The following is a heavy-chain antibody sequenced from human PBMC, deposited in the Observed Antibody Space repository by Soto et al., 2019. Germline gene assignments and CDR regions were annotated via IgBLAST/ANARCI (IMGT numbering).Heavy chain of an antibody. J-gene: IGHJ4*02. D-gene: IGHD3-10*01. CDR3: AALLWFGELLYDAGY. CDR2: IVVGSGNT. Sequence: ASVKVSCKASGFTFTSSAMQWVRQARGQRLEWIGWIVVGSGNTNYAQKLQERVTITRDMSTSTAYMELSSLRSEDTAVYYCAALLWFGELLYDAGYWGQGTLVTVSS. CDR1: GFTFTSSA. V-gene: IGHV1-58*02.